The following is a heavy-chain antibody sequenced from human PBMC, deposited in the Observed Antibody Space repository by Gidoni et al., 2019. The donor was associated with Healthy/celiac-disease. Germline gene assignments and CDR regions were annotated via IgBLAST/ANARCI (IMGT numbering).Heavy chain of an antibody. CDR3: ARDLVPAAIPHYYFYGMDV. D-gene: IGHD2-2*01. CDR2: ISSSSSYI. J-gene: IGHJ6*02. V-gene: IGHV3-21*01. CDR1: GFTFSSYS. Sequence: EVQLVESGGGLVKPGGSLRLSCAASGFTFSSYSMNWVRQVPGKGLEWVSSISSSSSYIYYADSVKGRFTISRDNAKNSLYLQMNSLRAEDTAVYYCARDLVPAAIPHYYFYGMDVWGQGTTVTVSS.